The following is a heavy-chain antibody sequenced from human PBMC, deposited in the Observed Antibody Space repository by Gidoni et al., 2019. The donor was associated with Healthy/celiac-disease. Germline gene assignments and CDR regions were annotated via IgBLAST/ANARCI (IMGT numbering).Heavy chain of an antibody. V-gene: IGHV3-9*01. D-gene: IGHD6-19*01. CDR2: ISWNSGSI. CDR1: GFTFADYA. J-gene: IGHJ3*02. Sequence: EVQLVASCLDSVHPCRCLRLSCAAAGFTFADYAMHWVRQAPGKGLEWVSGISWNSGSIGNADSVKGRFTISRDTVKNSLYLQMNSLRAEDTALYYCAKDILSSSRERGAFDIWGQGTMVTVSS. CDR3: AKDILSSSRERGAFDI.